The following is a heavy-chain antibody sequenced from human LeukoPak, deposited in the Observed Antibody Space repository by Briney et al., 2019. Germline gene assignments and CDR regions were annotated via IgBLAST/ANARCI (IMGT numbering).Heavy chain of an antibody. CDR3: ARGFPYDDPTEGYYYLMDV. J-gene: IGHJ6*02. D-gene: IGHD4-17*01. V-gene: IGHV3-30-3*01. Sequence: GGSLRLSCAASGFTFSSNPMHWVRQAPGKGLEWVSLISYDGSNKYYADSAKGRFTISRDNSKNMFYVQINSLRPEDTAVYFCARGFPYDDPTEGYYYLMDVWGQGTTLTVSS. CDR1: GFTFSSNP. CDR2: ISYDGSNK.